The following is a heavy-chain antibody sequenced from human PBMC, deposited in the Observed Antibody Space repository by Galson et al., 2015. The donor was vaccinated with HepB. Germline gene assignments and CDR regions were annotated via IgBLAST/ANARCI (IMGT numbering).Heavy chain of an antibody. J-gene: IGHJ4*02. CDR2: ISSSNSHI. CDR1: GFTFTSYS. V-gene: IGHV3-21*01. CDR3: ARDPHCSGTSCHFDS. Sequence: SLRLSCAASGFTFTSYSMNWVRQAPGKGLEWVSFISSSNSHIYYADSVRGRFTISRDNAKNSLFLQMNSQRAEDTAVYYCARDPHCSGTSCHFDSWGQGTLVTVSS. D-gene: IGHD2-2*01.